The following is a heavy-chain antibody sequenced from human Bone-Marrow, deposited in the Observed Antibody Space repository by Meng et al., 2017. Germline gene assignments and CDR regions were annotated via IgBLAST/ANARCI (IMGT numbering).Heavy chain of an antibody. CDR3: ARSSIFWTHYAGY. J-gene: IGHJ4*02. CDR1: GFAFTDYY. V-gene: IGHV3-11*01. CDR2: ISSSGSTI. Sequence: VEAGERLVKPGRFLRLAYVASGFAFTDYYMSWIRQAPGKGLEWVSYISSSGSTIYYADAVKGRFTISRDNAKNSLYLQMNSLRAEDTAVYYWARSSIFWTHYAGYWGQGTLVTVSS. D-gene: IGHD3-9*01.